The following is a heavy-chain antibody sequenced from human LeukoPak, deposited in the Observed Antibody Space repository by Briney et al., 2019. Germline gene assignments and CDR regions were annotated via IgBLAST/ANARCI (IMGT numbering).Heavy chain of an antibody. CDR1: RFIFTNYW. Sequence: GGSLRLSCAASRFIFTNYWIHWVRQAPGKGLVWVSHVNNGGSATSYADSVKGRFTISRDSAKNTVYLHMNSLRVEDTAVYYCTSFFETNWGQGTLVTVSS. J-gene: IGHJ4*02. CDR2: VNNGGSAT. V-gene: IGHV3-74*01. D-gene: IGHD2/OR15-2a*01. CDR3: TSFFETN.